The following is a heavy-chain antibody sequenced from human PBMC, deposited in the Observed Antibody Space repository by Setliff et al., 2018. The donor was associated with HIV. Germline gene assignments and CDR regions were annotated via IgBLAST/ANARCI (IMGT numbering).Heavy chain of an antibody. J-gene: IGHJ4*02. CDR1: RFDFNNYW. CDR2: IGQDGSEK. CDR3: AKDRLLDGSSWYYLDY. V-gene: IGHV3-7*01. Sequence: GALRLSCAASRFDFNNYWMWWVRQAPGKGLEWGANIGQDGSEKNHVDSVKGRFTISINNAKNSMDLQMNSLRPEDTALYYCAKDRLLDGSSWYYLDYWGQGTLVTVSS. D-gene: IGHD6-13*01.